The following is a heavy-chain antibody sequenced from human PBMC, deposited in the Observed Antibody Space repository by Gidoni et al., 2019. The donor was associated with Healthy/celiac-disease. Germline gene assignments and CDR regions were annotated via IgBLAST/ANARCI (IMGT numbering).Heavy chain of an antibody. CDR2: ISSSSSTI. D-gene: IGHD3-22*01. V-gene: IGHV3-48*01. J-gene: IGHJ6*02. CDR3: ARDPGYDRGYGMDV. Sequence: EVQLVESGGGLVQPGGSLRLSCAASGFTFSSYSMNWVRQAPGKGLEWVSYISSSSSTIYYADSVKGRFTISRDNAKNSLYLQMNSLRAEDTAVYYCARDPGYDRGYGMDVWGQGTTVTVSS. CDR1: GFTFSSYS.